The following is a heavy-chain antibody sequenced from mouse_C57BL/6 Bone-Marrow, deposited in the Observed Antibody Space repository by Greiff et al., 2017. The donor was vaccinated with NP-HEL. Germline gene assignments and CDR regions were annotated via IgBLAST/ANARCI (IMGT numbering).Heavy chain of an antibody. Sequence: EVQLMESGGGLVKPGGSLKLSCAASGFTFSSYAMSWVRQTPEKRLEWVATISDGGSYTYYPDNVKGRFTISRDNAKNNLYLQMSHLKSEDTAMYYCARVYGNFDVWGTGTTVTVSS. D-gene: IGHD2-1*01. CDR1: GFTFSSYA. CDR2: ISDGGSYT. CDR3: ARVYGNFDV. V-gene: IGHV5-4*01. J-gene: IGHJ1*03.